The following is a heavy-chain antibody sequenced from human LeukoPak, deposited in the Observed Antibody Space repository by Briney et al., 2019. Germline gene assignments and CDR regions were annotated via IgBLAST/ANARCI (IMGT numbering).Heavy chain of an antibody. CDR2: VRYDGNTK. CDR3: ASLAVAGTTFDY. CDR1: GFNIRTYG. V-gene: IGHV3-30*02. Sequence: GGSLRLSCAASGFNIRTYGMHWVRQAPGKGLEWVAIVRYDGNTKNYVDSVKGRFTTSRDTSKNTVFLQMNSLRAEDTALYYCASLAVAGTTFDYWGQGTLVTVSS. D-gene: IGHD6-19*01. J-gene: IGHJ4*02.